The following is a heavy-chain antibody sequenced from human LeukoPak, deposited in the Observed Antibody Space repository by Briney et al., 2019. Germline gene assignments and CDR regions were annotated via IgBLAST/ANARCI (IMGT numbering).Heavy chain of an antibody. D-gene: IGHD3-10*01. CDR2: IWYDGSNK. J-gene: IGHJ5*02. CDR1: GFSFSSYG. Sequence: GGSLRLSCAASGFSFSSYGMHWVRQAPGKGLEWVAVIWYDGSNKYYADSVKGRFTISRDNSKNTLYLQMNSLRAEDTAVFYCAKKTVGPAGWFDPWGQGTLVTVSS. V-gene: IGHV3-33*06. CDR3: AKKTVGPAGWFDP.